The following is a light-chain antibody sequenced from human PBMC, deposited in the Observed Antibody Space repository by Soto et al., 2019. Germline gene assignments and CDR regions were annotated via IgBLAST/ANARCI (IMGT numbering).Light chain of an antibody. CDR1: QSVGNRY. J-gene: IGKJ1*01. CDR2: GAS. V-gene: IGKV3-20*01. Sequence: EIVLTQSLDTLSLSPGERVTLSCRASQSVGNRYLAWYQQKRGQAPRLLISGASTRATDISDRFSGSGSGTDFTLTISRLEPEDFAVYYCQQYDSLPWTFGQGTEVEI. CDR3: QQYDSLPWT.